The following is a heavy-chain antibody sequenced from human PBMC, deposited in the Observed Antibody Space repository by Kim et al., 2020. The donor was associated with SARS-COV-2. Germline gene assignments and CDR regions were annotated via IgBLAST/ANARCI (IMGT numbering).Heavy chain of an antibody. CDR3: ARGWEGHLDSIGYYY. V-gene: IGHV3-23*05. D-gene: IGHD3-22*01. J-gene: IGHJ6*01. CDR1: GFTFGDYA. CDR2: ITGSGNNV. Sequence: GGSLRLSCVGSGFTFGDYAMNWVRQAPGKGLEWISFITGSGNNVYYSPSVKGRFSISRDNSKNTLFLQMNGLRGDDTALYYCARGWEGHLDSIGYYY.